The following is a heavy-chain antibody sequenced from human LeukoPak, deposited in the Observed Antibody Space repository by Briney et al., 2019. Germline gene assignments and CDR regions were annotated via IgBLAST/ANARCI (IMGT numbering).Heavy chain of an antibody. D-gene: IGHD5-12*01. Sequence: QSGGSLRLSCAASGFTFSSYGMHWVRQAPGKGLEWVAVISYDGSNKYYADSVKGRFTISRDNSKNTLYLQMNSLRAEDTAVYYCAKEGYSGSCFDYWGQGTLVTVSS. CDR1: GFTFSSYG. J-gene: IGHJ4*02. V-gene: IGHV3-30*18. CDR2: ISYDGSNK. CDR3: AKEGYSGSCFDY.